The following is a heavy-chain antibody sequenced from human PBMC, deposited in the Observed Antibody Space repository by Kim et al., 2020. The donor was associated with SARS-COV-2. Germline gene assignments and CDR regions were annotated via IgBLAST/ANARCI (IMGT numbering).Heavy chain of an antibody. D-gene: IGHD5-12*01. Sequence: CTPARQRRVTISVDTSKNQFSLKLSSVTAADTAVYYCARDGSSYPYGMDVWGQGTTVTVSS. V-gene: IGHV4-31*02. CDR3: ARDGSSYPYGMDV. J-gene: IGHJ6*02.